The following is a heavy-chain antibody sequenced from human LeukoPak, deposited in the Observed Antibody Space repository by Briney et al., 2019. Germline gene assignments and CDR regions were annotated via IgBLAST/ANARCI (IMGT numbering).Heavy chain of an antibody. CDR1: GVSVSDYY. Sequence: TASETLSLTCTVSGVSVSDYYWSWIRPSPGKGLEWIGYIFYTGSTSYNPSIRSRVTMSADTSKNQFSLKLSSVTAADTAVYYCARPRERGYYDSSGYYYPPDAFDIWGQGTMVTVSS. V-gene: IGHV4-59*02. J-gene: IGHJ3*02. CDR2: IFYTGST. D-gene: IGHD3-22*01. CDR3: ARPRERGYYDSSGYYYPPDAFDI.